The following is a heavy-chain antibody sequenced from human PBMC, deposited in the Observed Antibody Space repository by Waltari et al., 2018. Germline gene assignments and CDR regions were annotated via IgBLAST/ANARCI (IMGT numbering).Heavy chain of an antibody. CDR2: INHSGST. D-gene: IGHD3-22*01. CDR3: ARGSRSTYYYDSSGYYGPYYFDY. V-gene: IGHV4-34*01. Sequence: QVQLQQWGAGLLKPSETLSLTCAVYGGSFSGYYWSWIRPPPGKGLEWIGEINHSGSTNYNPSLKSRVTISVDTSKNQFSLKLSSVTAADTAVYYCARGSRSTYYYDSSGYYGPYYFDYWGQGTLVTVSS. CDR1: GGSFSGYY. J-gene: IGHJ4*02.